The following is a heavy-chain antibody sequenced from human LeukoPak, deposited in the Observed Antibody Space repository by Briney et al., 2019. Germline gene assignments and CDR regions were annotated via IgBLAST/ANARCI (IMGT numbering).Heavy chain of an antibody. J-gene: IGHJ4*02. CDR3: ARDLYSTPHWELDY. D-gene: IGHD2-15*01. Sequence: KPGASVKVSCKTSGYTFIGYFIPWVRQAPGQGLEWMGRVNSDSGDTNYAQHFQGRVTMTRDTSITTAYMELSSLTSDDTAVYYCARDLYSTPHWELDYWGLGTLVTVSS. V-gene: IGHV1-2*06. CDR2: VNSDSGDT. CDR1: GYTFIGYF.